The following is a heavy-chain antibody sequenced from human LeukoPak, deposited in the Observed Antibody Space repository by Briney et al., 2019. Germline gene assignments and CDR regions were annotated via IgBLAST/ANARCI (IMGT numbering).Heavy chain of an antibody. CDR1: GFTFSRYG. Sequence: PGGSLRLSCGASGFTFSRYGMHWVRQAPGKGLEWVTYIRKDGSDKNYADSVKGRFTISRDSSKNIVYLQMTSLRAEDTALYYCAKDSNWAFDYWGQGTLVSVSS. J-gene: IGHJ4*02. D-gene: IGHD7-27*01. V-gene: IGHV3-30*02. CDR3: AKDSNWAFDY. CDR2: IRKDGSDK.